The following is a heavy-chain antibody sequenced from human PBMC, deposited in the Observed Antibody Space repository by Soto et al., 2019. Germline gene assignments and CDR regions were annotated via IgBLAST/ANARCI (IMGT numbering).Heavy chain of an antibody. D-gene: IGHD2-2*01. J-gene: IGHJ3*02. V-gene: IGHV3-74*01. CDR1: GFTFSSYW. CDR2: INSDGSST. CDR3: ERDFVVVIPAARLDAFDI. Sequence: EVQLVESGGGLVQPGGSLRLSCAASGFTFSSYWMHWVRQAPGKGLVWVSRINSDGSSTSYADAVKGRFTISRHNDNNTGDLQVNSVRAQDTAVYYCERDFVVVIPAARLDAFDIRGQGTMVTVSP.